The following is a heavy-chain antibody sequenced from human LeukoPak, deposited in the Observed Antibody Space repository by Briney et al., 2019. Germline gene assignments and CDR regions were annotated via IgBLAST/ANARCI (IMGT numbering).Heavy chain of an antibody. J-gene: IGHJ4*02. CDR1: GFTFSSYG. CDR3: ARAPIAVDTYYFDY. Sequence: PGGSLRLSCAASGFTFSSYGMHWVRQAPGKGLEWVAVIWYDGSNKYYADSVKGRFTISRDNSKNTLYLQMNSLRAEDTAVYYCARAPIAVDTYYFDYWGQGTLVTVSS. V-gene: IGHV3-33*01. D-gene: IGHD6-19*01. CDR2: IWYDGSNK.